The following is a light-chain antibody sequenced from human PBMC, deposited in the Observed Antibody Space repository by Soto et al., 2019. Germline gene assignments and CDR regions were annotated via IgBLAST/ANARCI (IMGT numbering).Light chain of an antibody. CDR2: AAS. Sequence: DIPMTQSPSSLSASVGDRVTITCRASQAISDYLAWYQQKPGKVPKLLIYAASTLQSGVPSRFSGSGSGTDFTLTISSLQPEDVATYYCQKYNSGPWTFGQGTKVEIK. J-gene: IGKJ1*01. CDR3: QKYNSGPWT. V-gene: IGKV1-27*01. CDR1: QAISDY.